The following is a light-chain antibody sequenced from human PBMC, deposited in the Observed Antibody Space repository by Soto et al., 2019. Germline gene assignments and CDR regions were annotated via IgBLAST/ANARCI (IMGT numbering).Light chain of an antibody. CDR2: AAS. CDR1: QSISSY. Sequence: DIQMTQSPSSLSASVGDRVTITCRASQSISSYLNWYQQKPGKAPKLLIYAASSVQSGVPSRFSGSGSGTDFTLTISSLQPEDFATYYCQQSYGTPPTFGQGTKVDI. V-gene: IGKV1-39*01. J-gene: IGKJ1*01. CDR3: QQSYGTPPT.